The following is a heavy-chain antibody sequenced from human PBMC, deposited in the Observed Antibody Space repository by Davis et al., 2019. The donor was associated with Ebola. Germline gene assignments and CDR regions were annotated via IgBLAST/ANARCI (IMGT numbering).Heavy chain of an antibody. CDR3: AKDRIKNCDGDCSPGGY. J-gene: IGHJ4*02. CDR2: INSDGSSA. CDR1: GFTFNTFW. Sequence: PGGSLRLSCAASGFTFNTFWMHWVRQVPGKGLVWVSRINSDGSSASYADSVKGRFTISRDNSKNTLYLQMNSLRTEDTAVYYCAKDRIKNCDGDCSPGGYWGQGTLVTVSS. V-gene: IGHV3-74*01. D-gene: IGHD2-21*02.